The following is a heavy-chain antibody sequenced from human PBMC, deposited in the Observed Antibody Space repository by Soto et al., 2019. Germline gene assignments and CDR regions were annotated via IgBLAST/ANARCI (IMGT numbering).Heavy chain of an antibody. Sequence: ASVKVSCKASGYTFTSYSMHWVRQAPGQRLEWMGWINAGNGNTKYSQKFQGRVTITRDTSASTAYMELSSLRSEDTAVYYCASAGQGSTSDFDYWGQGTQVTVSS. V-gene: IGHV1-3*01. CDR2: INAGNGNT. CDR1: GYTFTSYS. D-gene: IGHD2-2*01. J-gene: IGHJ4*02. CDR3: ASAGQGSTSDFDY.